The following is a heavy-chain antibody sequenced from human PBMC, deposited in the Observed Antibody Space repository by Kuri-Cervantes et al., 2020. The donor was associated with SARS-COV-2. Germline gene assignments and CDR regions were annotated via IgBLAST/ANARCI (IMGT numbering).Heavy chain of an antibody. D-gene: IGHD3-22*01. Sequence: GSLRLSCTVSGGSISSYYWSWIRQPPGKGLEWMGYIHYSGTTTYSPPLKSRLTISVDTPKNQFSLKVTSVTAADTAVYYCARGSYDSSGYYFEDYWGQGTLVTVSS. V-gene: IGHV4-59*01. CDR2: IHYSGTT. J-gene: IGHJ4*02. CDR1: GGSISSYY. CDR3: ARGSYDSSGYYFEDY.